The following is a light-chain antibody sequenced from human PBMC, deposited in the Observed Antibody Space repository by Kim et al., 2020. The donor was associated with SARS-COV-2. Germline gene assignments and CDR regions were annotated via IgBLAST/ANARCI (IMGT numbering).Light chain of an antibody. CDR3: QQSYSTSIT. V-gene: IGKV1-39*01. CDR1: QSISSY. CDR2: AAS. Sequence: ASVGDRVTITCRASQSISSYLNWYQQKPGKAPKLLIYAASSLQSGVPSRFSGSGSGTDFTLTISSLQPEDFATYYCQQSYSTSITFGEGTRLEIK. J-gene: IGKJ5*01.